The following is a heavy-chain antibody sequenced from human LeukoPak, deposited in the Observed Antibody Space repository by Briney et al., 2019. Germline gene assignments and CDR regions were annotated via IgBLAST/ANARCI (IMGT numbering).Heavy chain of an antibody. CDR3: AKSPSPYDILPPDY. Sequence: PGGSLRLSCAASGFTFSSYSMNWVRQAPGKGLEWVSSISSSSSYIYYADSVKGRFTISRDNAKNSLYLQMNSLRAEDTALYYCAKSPSPYDILPPDYWGQGTLVTVSS. V-gene: IGHV3-21*04. D-gene: IGHD3-9*01. CDR1: GFTFSSYS. J-gene: IGHJ4*02. CDR2: ISSSSSYI.